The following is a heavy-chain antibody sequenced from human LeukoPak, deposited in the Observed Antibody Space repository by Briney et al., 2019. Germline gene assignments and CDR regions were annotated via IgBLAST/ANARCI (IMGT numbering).Heavy chain of an antibody. CDR3: ASLIGAGYYYMDV. CDR1: GFTFSSYA. V-gene: IGHV3-30*04. Sequence: GRSLRLSCAASGFTFSSYAMHWVRQAPGKGLEWVAVISYDGSNKYYADSVKGRSTISRDNSKNTLYLQMNSLRAEDTAVYYCASLIGAGYYYMDVWGNGTTVTVSS. J-gene: IGHJ6*03. D-gene: IGHD7-27*01. CDR2: ISYDGSNK.